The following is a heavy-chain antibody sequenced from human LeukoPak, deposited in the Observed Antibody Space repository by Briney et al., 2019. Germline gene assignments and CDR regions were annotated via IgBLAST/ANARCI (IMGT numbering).Heavy chain of an antibody. J-gene: IGHJ3*02. CDR3: AREGGSYSGAFDI. D-gene: IGHD1-26*01. CDR2: INPNSGGT. Sequence: ASVKVSCKASGYTFTGYYMHWVRQAPGQGLEWMGWINPNSGGTNYAQKLQGRVTMTRDTSISTACMELSRLRADDTAVYYCAREGGSYSGAFDIWGQGTMVTVSS. CDR1: GYTFTGYY. V-gene: IGHV1-2*02.